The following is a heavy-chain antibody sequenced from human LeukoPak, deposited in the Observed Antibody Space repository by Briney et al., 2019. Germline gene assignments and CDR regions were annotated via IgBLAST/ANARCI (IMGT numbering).Heavy chain of an antibody. CDR1: GGSFSGYY. D-gene: IGHD2-2*01. J-gene: IGHJ5*02. V-gene: IGHV4-34*01. CDR2: INHSGST. Sequence: SETLSLTCAVYGGSFSGYYWSWIRQPPGKGLEWIGEINHSGSTYYNPSLKSRVTISVDTSKNQFSLRLSSVTAADMAVYYCARLQYCSGTSCYWFDPWGQGTLVTVSS. CDR3: ARLQYCSGTSCYWFDP.